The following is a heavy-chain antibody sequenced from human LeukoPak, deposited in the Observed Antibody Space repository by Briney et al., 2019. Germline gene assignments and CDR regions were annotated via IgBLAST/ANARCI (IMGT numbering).Heavy chain of an antibody. V-gene: IGHV1-18*01. D-gene: IGHD6-13*01. Sequence: ASVKVSCKASGYTFTSYGISWVRQAPRQGLEWMGWISAYNGNTNYAQKFQGRVTMTTDTSTRTAYMDLRSLRSDDTAVYYCASSPKLAAAGTVRSPHQGLDYWGQGTLVTVSS. CDR1: GYTFTSYG. CDR3: ASSPKLAAAGTVRSPHQGLDY. CDR2: ISAYNGNT. J-gene: IGHJ4*02.